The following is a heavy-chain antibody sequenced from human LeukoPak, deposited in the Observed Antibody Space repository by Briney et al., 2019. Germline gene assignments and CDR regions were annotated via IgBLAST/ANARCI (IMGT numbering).Heavy chain of an antibody. CDR1: GFTVSSNY. Sequence: GGSLRLSCAASGFTVSSNYMSWVRQAPGKGLEWVSVIYSGGSTYYADSVKGRFTISRDNSKNTLYLQMNSLRAEDTAVYYCASADSSGYGFDYWGQGTLVTVSS. J-gene: IGHJ4*02. V-gene: IGHV3-53*01. CDR3: ASADSSGYGFDY. CDR2: IYSGGST. D-gene: IGHD3-22*01.